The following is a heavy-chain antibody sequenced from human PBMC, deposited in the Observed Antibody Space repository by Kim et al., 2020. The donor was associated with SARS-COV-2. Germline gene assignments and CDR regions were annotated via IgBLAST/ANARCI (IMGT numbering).Heavy chain of an antibody. J-gene: IGHJ4*02. CDR3: ASNGVTMVRGFIDY. D-gene: IGHD3-10*01. CDR1: GGSFSGYY. V-gene: IGHV4-34*01. CDR2: INHSGST. Sequence: SETLSLTCAVYGGSFSGYYWSWICQPPGTGLEWIGEINHSGSTNYNPSLKSRVTISVDTSKNQFSLTLSSVTAADTAVYYCASNGVTMVRGFIDYWGQGTLVTVSS.